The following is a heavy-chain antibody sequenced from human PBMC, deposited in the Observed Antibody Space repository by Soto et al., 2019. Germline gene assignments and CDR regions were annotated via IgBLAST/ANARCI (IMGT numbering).Heavy chain of an antibody. D-gene: IGHD6-13*01. Sequence: ASVKVSCKASGYTFTSYYMHWVRQAPGQGLEWMGWINAANGDTIYSPTFQGRVTITRDTSASTAYMELSSLRFEDTAVYYCVRRHVSATGIDWFDPWGQGTLVTVSS. CDR3: VRRHVSATGIDWFDP. CDR1: GYTFTSYY. CDR2: INAANGDT. V-gene: IGHV1-3*01. J-gene: IGHJ5*02.